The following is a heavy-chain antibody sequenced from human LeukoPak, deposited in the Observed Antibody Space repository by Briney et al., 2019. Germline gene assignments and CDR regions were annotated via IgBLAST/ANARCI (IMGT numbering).Heavy chain of an antibody. CDR2: MNPNSGNT. J-gene: IGHJ4*02. CDR1: GYTFTSYD. Sequence: ASVKVSCKASGYTFTSYDTSWVRQATGQGLEWMGWMNPNSGNTGYAQKFQGRVTITRNTSISTAYMELSSLRSEDTAVYYCARARGYSYGHVKDYWGQGTLVTVSS. CDR3: ARARGYSYGHVKDY. D-gene: IGHD5-18*01. V-gene: IGHV1-8*03.